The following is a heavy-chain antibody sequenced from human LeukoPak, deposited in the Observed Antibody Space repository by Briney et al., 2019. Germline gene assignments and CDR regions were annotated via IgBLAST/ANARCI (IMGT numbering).Heavy chain of an antibody. V-gene: IGHV3-21*01. CDR3: ATSPVGWLRFDD. Sequence: PGGSLRLSCAASGFTFSNYNMNWVRQAPGKGLEWVSSISTSSSYIYYADSVKGRFTISRDNAKNSLYLQMNSLRAEDTAVYYCATSPVGWLRFDDWGLGTLVSVSS. CDR1: GFTFSNYN. CDR2: ISTSSSYI. J-gene: IGHJ4*02. D-gene: IGHD5-12*01.